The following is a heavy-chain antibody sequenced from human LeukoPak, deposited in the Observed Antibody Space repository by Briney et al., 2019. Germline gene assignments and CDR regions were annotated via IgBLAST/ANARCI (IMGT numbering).Heavy chain of an antibody. Sequence: GGSLRLSCAASGFTVSSNYMSWVRQAPGKGLEWVSVIYTGGSTYYADSVKGRFIVSRDNSKNALSLQMNSLRAEDTAVYYCARDLGYGSGSFDYWGQGTLVTVSS. CDR1: GFTVSSNY. V-gene: IGHV3-66*01. CDR2: IYTGGST. J-gene: IGHJ4*02. CDR3: ARDLGYGSGSFDY. D-gene: IGHD3-10*01.